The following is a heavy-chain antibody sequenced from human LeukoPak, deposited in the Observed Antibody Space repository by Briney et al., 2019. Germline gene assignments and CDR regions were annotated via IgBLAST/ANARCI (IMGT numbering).Heavy chain of an antibody. J-gene: IGHJ4*02. CDR1: GFTFSKYS. Sequence: PGGSLRLSCAASGFTFSKYSMSWVRQAPGKGLEWVSSISSSSYIYYADSVKGRFTISRDNSKNTLYLQMNSLRAEDTAVYYCAKDFGLYGSGTYYPFDYWGQGTLVTVTS. CDR2: ISSSSYI. V-gene: IGHV3-21*01. CDR3: AKDFGLYGSGTYYPFDY. D-gene: IGHD3-10*01.